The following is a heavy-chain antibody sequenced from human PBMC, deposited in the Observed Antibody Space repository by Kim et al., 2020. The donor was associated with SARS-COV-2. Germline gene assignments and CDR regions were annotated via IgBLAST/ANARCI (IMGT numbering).Heavy chain of an antibody. Sequence: GGSLRLSCAASGFTFSDYYMSWIRQAPGKGLEWVSYISSSSSYTNYADSVKGRFTISRDNAKNSLYLQMNSLRAEDTAVYYCARDARTRITMVRGVIPPATQDYYYYGMDVWGQGTTVTVSS. CDR2: ISSSSSYT. CDR3: ARDARTRITMVRGVIPPATQDYYYYGMDV. J-gene: IGHJ6*02. CDR1: GFTFSDYY. D-gene: IGHD3-10*01. V-gene: IGHV3-11*05.